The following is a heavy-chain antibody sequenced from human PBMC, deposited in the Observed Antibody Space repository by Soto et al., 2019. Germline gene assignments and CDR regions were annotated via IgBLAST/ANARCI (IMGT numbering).Heavy chain of an antibody. J-gene: IGHJ4*02. CDR1: GYTFTSYD. CDR2: MNPNSGNT. Sequence: ASVKVSCKASGYTFTSYDINWVRQATGQGLEWMGWMNPNSGNTGYAQKFQGRVTMTRNTSISTAYMELSSLRSEDTAVYYCARGRVIAARPSLEGYWGQGTLVTVSS. CDR3: ARGRVIAARPSLEGY. D-gene: IGHD6-6*01. V-gene: IGHV1-8*01.